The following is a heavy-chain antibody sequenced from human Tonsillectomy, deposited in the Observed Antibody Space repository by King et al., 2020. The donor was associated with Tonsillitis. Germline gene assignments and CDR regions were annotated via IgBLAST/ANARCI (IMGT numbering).Heavy chain of an antibody. CDR2: IKSKTDGGTT. CDR1: GFTFSNAW. J-gene: IGHJ6*02. D-gene: IGHD6-19*01. Sequence: VQLVESGGGFIKPGGSLRLSCAASGFTFSNAWMSWVRQAPGKGLEWVGRIKSKTDGGTTDYAAPVKGRFTISRDDSKNTLYLQMNSLKTEDTAVYYCTTVAPYSSGWFDSYYYGMDVWGHGTTVTVSS. V-gene: IGHV3-15*01. CDR3: TTVAPYSSGWFDSYYYGMDV.